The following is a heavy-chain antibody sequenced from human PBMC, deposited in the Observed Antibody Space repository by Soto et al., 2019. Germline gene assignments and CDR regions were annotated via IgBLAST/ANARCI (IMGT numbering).Heavy chain of an antibody. D-gene: IGHD4-4*01. Sequence: PGESLKISCKGSGYHFTNYWIGWVRQMPGKGLEWMWIIYPGDSDTRYSPSFQGQVTISADKSISTAYLQWSSLKASDTAMYYCARLDYSNYLPYGMDVWGQGTTVTVSS. J-gene: IGHJ6*02. CDR1: GYHFTNYW. V-gene: IGHV5-51*01. CDR3: ARLDYSNYLPYGMDV. CDR2: IYPGDSDT.